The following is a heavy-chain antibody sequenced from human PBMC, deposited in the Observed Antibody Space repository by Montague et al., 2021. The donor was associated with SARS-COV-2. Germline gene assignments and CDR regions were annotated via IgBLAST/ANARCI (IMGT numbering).Heavy chain of an antibody. CDR2: MYHTGTT. Sequence: SETLSLTCAVSGASISSTNWWTWVRQPPGKGLEWIGEMYHTGTTNYNPYLMSRVTISLNESKNQFSLKMTSVTAADTAVYYCASRSIAVAYYFDNWGQGTLAPVSS. J-gene: IGHJ4*02. CDR3: ASRSIAVAYYFDN. CDR1: GASISSTNW. D-gene: IGHD6-19*01. V-gene: IGHV4-4*02.